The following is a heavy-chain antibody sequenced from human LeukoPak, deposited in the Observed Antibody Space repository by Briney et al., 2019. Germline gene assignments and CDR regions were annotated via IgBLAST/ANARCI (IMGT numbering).Heavy chain of an antibody. J-gene: IGHJ4*02. D-gene: IGHD3-22*01. CDR1: GYTFTSYG. V-gene: IGHV1-18*01. Sequence: GASVKVSCKASGYTFTSYGISWVRQAPGQGLEWMGWISAYSGNTNYAQKLQGRVTMTTDTSTSTAYMELRSLRSDDTAVYYCARGDRGGWYYDSSGYFNYFDYWGQGTLVTVSS. CDR3: ARGDRGGWYYDSSGYFNYFDY. CDR2: ISAYSGNT.